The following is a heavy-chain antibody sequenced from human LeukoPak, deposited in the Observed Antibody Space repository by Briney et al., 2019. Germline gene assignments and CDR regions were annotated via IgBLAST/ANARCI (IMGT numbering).Heavy chain of an antibody. CDR3: AKDLYSNYGPADY. Sequence: PGGSLRLSCVGSGFIFSSSAMSWVRQAPGKGLEWVSTINGGGVNTHYADSVGGRFTISRDNSKNTLFLQMNSLRDEDTAVYYCAKDLYSNYGPADYWGQGNLVTVSS. V-gene: IGHV3-23*01. D-gene: IGHD4-11*01. CDR1: GFIFSSSA. J-gene: IGHJ4*02. CDR2: INGGGVNT.